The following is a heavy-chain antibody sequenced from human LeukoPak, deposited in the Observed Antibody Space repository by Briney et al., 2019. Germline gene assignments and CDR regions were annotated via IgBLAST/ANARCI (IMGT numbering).Heavy chain of an antibody. J-gene: IGHJ4*02. CDR2: INHSGST. D-gene: IGHD6-13*01. CDR3: ARDSGYSSSWYGVYFDY. Sequence: PSETLSLTCAVYGGSFSGYYWSWIRQPPGKGLEWIGEINHSGSTNYNPSLRSRVTISVDTSKNQFSLKLSSVTAADTAMYYCARDSGYSSSWYGVYFDYWGQGTPVTVSS. CDR1: GGSFSGYY. V-gene: IGHV4-34*01.